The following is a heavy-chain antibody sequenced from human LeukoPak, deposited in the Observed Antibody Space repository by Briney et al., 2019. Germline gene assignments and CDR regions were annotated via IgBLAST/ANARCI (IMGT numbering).Heavy chain of an antibody. CDR2: IIPIFGTA. CDR3: ARDWGQGVGATSYFDY. D-gene: IGHD1-26*01. Sequence: SVKVSCKASGGTFSSYAISWVRQAPGQGLEWMGAIIPIFGTANYAQKFQGRVTITTDESTSTAYMELSSLRPEDTAVYYRARDWGQGVGATSYFDYSGQGTPVTVSS. J-gene: IGHJ4*02. V-gene: IGHV1-69*05. CDR1: GGTFSSYA.